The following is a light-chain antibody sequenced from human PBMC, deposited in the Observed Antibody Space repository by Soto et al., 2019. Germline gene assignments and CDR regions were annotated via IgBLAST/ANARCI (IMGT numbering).Light chain of an antibody. V-gene: IGKV3-20*01. CDR2: GAS. CDR3: QPYDASPT. Sequence: EIVLTQSPGTLSLSAGERATLSCRASQSINNNYLAWYQQKPGQAPTVLIYGASSRAPGIPDRFSGSGSGTDFTLTISRLEPEHFAVYYCQPYDASPTFGQGTKVEIK. CDR1: QSINNNY. J-gene: IGKJ1*01.